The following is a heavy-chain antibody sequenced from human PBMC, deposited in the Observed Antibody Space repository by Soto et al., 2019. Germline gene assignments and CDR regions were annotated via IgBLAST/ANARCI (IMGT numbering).Heavy chain of an antibody. CDR1: GGSITSGGIY. V-gene: IGHV4-31*03. Sequence: QVKLQESGPGLVQPAQTLSLSCTVSGGSITSGGIYWSWLRQHPRQGLEWIGYIYHSGSTTYNPSLTSRVTISVDTSKNQFSLTVTSLTVADTAVYYCARFNSRSGTEYFDYWGQGTLATVSS. J-gene: IGHJ4*02. D-gene: IGHD6-19*01. CDR2: IYHSGST. CDR3: ARFNSRSGTEYFDY.